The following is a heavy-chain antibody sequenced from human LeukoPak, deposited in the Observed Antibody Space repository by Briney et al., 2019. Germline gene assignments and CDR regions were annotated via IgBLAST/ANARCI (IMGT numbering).Heavy chain of an antibody. CDR2: IYYSGST. D-gene: IGHD2-15*01. J-gene: IGHJ5*02. V-gene: IGHV4-39*01. CDR1: GGSISSSSYY. Sequence: SETLSLTCTVSGGSISSSSYYWGWIRQPPGKGLEWIGSIYYSGSTYYNPSLKSRVTISVDTSQNQSSLKLSSVTAADTAVYYCARSVLSYCSGGSCYFNWFDPWGQGTLVTVSS. CDR3: ARSVLSYCSGGSCYFNWFDP.